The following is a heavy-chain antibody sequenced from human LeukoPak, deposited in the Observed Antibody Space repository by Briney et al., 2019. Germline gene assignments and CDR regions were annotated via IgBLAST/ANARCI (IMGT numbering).Heavy chain of an antibody. D-gene: IGHD5-12*01. CDR3: ARHHSGYEEGWFDP. Sequence: PGGSLRLSCAASGFTFSNYWMHWVRQAPGKGLVWVSRIKSDGSSTNYADSVKGRFTISRDNAKNTLYLQMNSLRVEDTAVYYCARHHSGYEEGWFDPWGQGTLVTVSS. CDR2: IKSDGSST. CDR1: GFTFSNYW. J-gene: IGHJ5*02. V-gene: IGHV3-74*01.